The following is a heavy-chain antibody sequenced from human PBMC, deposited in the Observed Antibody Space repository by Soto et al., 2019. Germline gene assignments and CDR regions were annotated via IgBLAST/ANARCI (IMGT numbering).Heavy chain of an antibody. Sequence: QVQLVQSGAEVKKPGSSVKVSCKASGGTFRSYVISWVRQAPGQGLEWMGGVIPLLGATNSAQNFQGRVTMTADESSTTANMELTSLRSDDTAVYFCAKAPRGGVIITTYSAHIDYWGQGTLVTVSS. D-gene: IGHD3-3*01. CDR2: VIPLLGAT. J-gene: IGHJ4*02. V-gene: IGHV1-69*01. CDR3: AKAPRGGVIITTYSAHIDY. CDR1: GGTFRSYV.